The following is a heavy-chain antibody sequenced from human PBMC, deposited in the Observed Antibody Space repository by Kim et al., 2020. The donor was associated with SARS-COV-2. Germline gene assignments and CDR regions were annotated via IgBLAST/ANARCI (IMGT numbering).Heavy chain of an antibody. CDR2: ISSSSRYK. V-gene: IGHV3-11*05. D-gene: IGHD3-16*02. CDR1: GFTFSNYY. J-gene: IGHJ6*01. Sequence: GGSLRLSCAASGFTFSNYYMSWIRQAPGKGPEWVSYISSSSRYKNYADSVKCRFTISRDNSKYSLYLHMNSLRAEDPALYYCARVGSYCVWCCYRDVYY. CDR3: ARVGSYCVWCCYRDVYY.